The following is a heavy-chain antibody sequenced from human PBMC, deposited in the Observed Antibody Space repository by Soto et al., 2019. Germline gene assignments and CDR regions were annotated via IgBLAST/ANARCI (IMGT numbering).Heavy chain of an antibody. CDR1: GGIFTNNA. D-gene: IGHD3-16*01. J-gene: IGHJ6*02. Sequence: QVQVVQSGAEVKKPGSSVKVSCKVSGGIFTNNAISWVRQAPGQGLEWLGGVIPLFDTAYYAQIFRGRLRISADVATTTAYMERSGLTSADTAVYFCATGGHNDGYNFYHGMDVWGQGTTVTVS. CDR2: VIPLFDTA. CDR3: ATGGHNDGYNFYHGMDV. V-gene: IGHV1-69*01.